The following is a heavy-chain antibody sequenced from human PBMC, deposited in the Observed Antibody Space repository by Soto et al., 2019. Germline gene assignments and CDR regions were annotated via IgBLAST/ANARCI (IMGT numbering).Heavy chain of an antibody. D-gene: IGHD5-12*01. V-gene: IGHV4-59*01. Sequence: SETLSLTCAVSGVTISTYYWSWIRQPPGKGLEWIGYNYHSGTTNYNPSLKSRVTISVDTSKNQFSLRLTSVTAADTAIYYCVREAYIGYEWYFDYWGQGTLVTVSS. J-gene: IGHJ4*02. CDR3: VREAYIGYEWYFDY. CDR2: NYHSGTT. CDR1: GVTISTYY.